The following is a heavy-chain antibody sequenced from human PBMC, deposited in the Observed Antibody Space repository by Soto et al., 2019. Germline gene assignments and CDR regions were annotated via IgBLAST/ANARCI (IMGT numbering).Heavy chain of an antibody. CDR1: GSTFSDYY. CDR2: ITSSSSYT. CDR3: AGGQDNLAVNFDY. D-gene: IGHD1-1*01. Sequence: QVQLVESGGGLVKPGGSLRLSCAASGSTFSDYYMSWIRQSPEKGLEWLSYITSSSSYTHYADSVKGRFTISRDNAKNSLYLQKNSLRAGDTAVYYCAGGQDNLAVNFDYWGRGTPVTVSS. J-gene: IGHJ4*02. V-gene: IGHV3-11*05.